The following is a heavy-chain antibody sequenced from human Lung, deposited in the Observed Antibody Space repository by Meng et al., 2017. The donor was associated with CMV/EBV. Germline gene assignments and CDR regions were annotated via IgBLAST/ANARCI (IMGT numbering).Heavy chain of an antibody. CDR1: GYAFTGYY. V-gene: IGHV1-2*02. Sequence: ASXXVSXKASGYAFTGYYIHWLRQAPGQGLEWVGRIHPNSGDTHYAQKFQGRVTLTKYTSITTAYMELSRLRADDTAVYCCTRGFTIFGGVVIIPFDSWGQGXLVTVSS. CDR2: IHPNSGDT. J-gene: IGHJ4*02. D-gene: IGHD3-3*01. CDR3: TRGFTIFGGVVIIPFDS.